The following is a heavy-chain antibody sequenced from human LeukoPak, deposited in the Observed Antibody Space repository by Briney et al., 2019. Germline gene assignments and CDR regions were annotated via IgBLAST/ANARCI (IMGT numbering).Heavy chain of an antibody. CDR2: INHSGST. J-gene: IGHJ3*02. CDR1: GGSFSGYY. Sequence: SETLSLTCAVYGGSFSGYYWSWIRQPPGKGLEWIGEINHSGSTNYNPSLKSRVTISVDTSKNQFSLKLSSVTAADTAVYYCARVTDSSGYYVVAFDIWGQGTMVTVSS. CDR3: ARVTDSSGYYVVAFDI. V-gene: IGHV4-34*01. D-gene: IGHD3-22*01.